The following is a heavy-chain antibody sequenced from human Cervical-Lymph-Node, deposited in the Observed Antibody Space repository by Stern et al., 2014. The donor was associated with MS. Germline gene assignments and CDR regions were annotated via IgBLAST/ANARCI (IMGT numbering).Heavy chain of an antibody. Sequence: VQLVQSGGGLVQPGESLRLSCVASGFTFSSYVMSWVRQAPGKGLEWVSAIRADGFNTYYADSVDGRFTISRDNYKNMLYLQMNSLRAEDTALYYCAKDKISYSSSDGIDYWGQGTLVTVSS. CDR2: IRADGFNT. CDR3: AKDKISYSSSDGIDY. J-gene: IGHJ4*02. CDR1: GFTFSSYV. D-gene: IGHD6-6*01. V-gene: IGHV3-23*04.